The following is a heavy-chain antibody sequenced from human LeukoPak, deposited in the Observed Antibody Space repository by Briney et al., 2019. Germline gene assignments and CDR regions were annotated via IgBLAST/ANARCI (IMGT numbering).Heavy chain of an antibody. Sequence: GGSLRLSCVASGFTFSSYGMHWVRQAPGKGLEWVAFIRYDGSNKYYADSVKGRFTISRDNSKNTLYLQMNSLRAEDTAVYYCAKDPRSGYPPRYYFDYWGQGTLVTVSS. CDR1: GFTFSSYG. CDR3: AKDPRSGYPPRYYFDY. CDR2: IRYDGSNK. V-gene: IGHV3-30*02. J-gene: IGHJ4*02. D-gene: IGHD6-25*01.